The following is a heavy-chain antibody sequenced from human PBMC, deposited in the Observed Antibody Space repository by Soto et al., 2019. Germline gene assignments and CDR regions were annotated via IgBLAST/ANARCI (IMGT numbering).Heavy chain of an antibody. D-gene: IGHD6-13*01. V-gene: IGHV5-51*01. CDR2: IYPGDHET. Sequence: PGESLNISFQCSGYTFSNFWIGWVRQLPGKGLEWMGIIYPGDHETRYSPSFHGKVTLSADKSITTAYLQWNSLEASDTAFYFCARSPRSSPYFANWGQGALVTVSS. CDR1: GYTFSNFW. CDR3: ARSPRSSPYFAN. J-gene: IGHJ4*02.